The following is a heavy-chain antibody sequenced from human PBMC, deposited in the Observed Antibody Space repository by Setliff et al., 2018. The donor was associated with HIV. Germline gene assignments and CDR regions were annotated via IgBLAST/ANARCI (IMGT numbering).Heavy chain of an antibody. Sequence: GGSLRLSCAASGFTFSSYWMSWVRQAPGKGLEWVANIKQDGSEKYYVDSVKGRFNISRDNAKNSLYLQMNSLTTEDTALYYCVKDGSLTGRYYHYMDIWGKGTTVTVSS. CDR1: GFTFSSYW. CDR2: IKQDGSEK. J-gene: IGHJ6*03. V-gene: IGHV3-7*03. D-gene: IGHD3-9*01. CDR3: VKDGSLTGRYYHYMDI.